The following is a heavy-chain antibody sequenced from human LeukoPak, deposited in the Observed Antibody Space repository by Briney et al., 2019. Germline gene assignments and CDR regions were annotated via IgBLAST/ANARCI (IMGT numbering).Heavy chain of an antibody. CDR2: INSDGSST. CDR3: AREAPRGTSSNPYYFDS. D-gene: IGHD6-6*01. CDR1: GFTFSSYA. V-gene: IGHV3-74*01. Sequence: GGSLRLSCAASGFTFSSYAMSWVRQAPGKGLEWVSRINSDGSSTSYADSVKGRFTISRDNAKNLLYLQMNSLRAEDTAVYYCAREAPRGTSSNPYYFDSWGQGTLVTVSS. J-gene: IGHJ4*02.